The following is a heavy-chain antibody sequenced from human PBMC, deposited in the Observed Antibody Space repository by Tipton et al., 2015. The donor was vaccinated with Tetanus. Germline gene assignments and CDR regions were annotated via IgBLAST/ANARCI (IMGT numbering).Heavy chain of an antibody. D-gene: IGHD1-26*01. Sequence: TLSLTCSVSGASIKNSPYFWNWIRHSPGKGLEWIGYIYYSGSTFYNPSLKSRVTMSVDTSKNQFSLNLTSVTAADTAVYYCARGLPREPFYFDYWGQGKQVTVSS. CDR3: ARGLPREPFYFDY. V-gene: IGHV4-30-4*01. CDR1: GASIKNSPYF. CDR2: IYYSGST. J-gene: IGHJ4*02.